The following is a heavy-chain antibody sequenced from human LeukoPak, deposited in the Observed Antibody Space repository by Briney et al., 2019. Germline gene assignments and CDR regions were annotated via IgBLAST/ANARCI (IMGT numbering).Heavy chain of an antibody. J-gene: IGHJ4*02. CDR3: ARVGEVVRGVGIDY. CDR1: GGSVSSGSYY. D-gene: IGHD3-10*01. V-gene: IGHV4-61*01. Sequence: SETLSLTCTVSGGSVSSGSYYWSWIRQPPGKGLEWIGYIYYSGSTNYNPSLKSRVTISVDTSKNQFSLKLSSVTAADTAVYYCARVGEVVRGVGIDYWGQGTLVTVSS. CDR2: IYYSGST.